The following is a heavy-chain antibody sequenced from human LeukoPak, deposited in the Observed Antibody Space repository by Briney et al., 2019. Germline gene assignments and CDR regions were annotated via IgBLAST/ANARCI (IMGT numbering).Heavy chain of an antibody. Sequence: PGGSLRLSCAASGFTFSNYWMSWVRQAPGKGLEWVANIKQDGSEKYYVDSVKGRFTISRDNAKNSLYLQMNSLRGEDTAVYYCARGGSQDIVVVPVAIMYAFDIWGQGTMVTVSS. V-gene: IGHV3-7*01. CDR3: ARGGSQDIVVVPVAIMYAFDI. CDR1: GFTFSNYW. J-gene: IGHJ3*02. CDR2: IKQDGSEK. D-gene: IGHD2-2*02.